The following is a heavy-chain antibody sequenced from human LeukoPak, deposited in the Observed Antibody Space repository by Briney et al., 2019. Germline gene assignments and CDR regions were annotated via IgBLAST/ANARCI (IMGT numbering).Heavy chain of an antibody. CDR3: ARTSPDYYYGMDV. V-gene: IGHV1-8*01. Sequence: ASVKVSCKASGXTFXSYXXXXXRXXXXXXXXXXGWMNPNSGNTGYAQKFQGRVTMTRNTSISTAYMELSSLRSEDTAVYYCARTSPDYYYGMDVWGQGTTVTVSS. J-gene: IGHJ6*02. CDR2: MNPNSGNT. D-gene: IGHD2-2*01. CDR1: GXTFXSYX.